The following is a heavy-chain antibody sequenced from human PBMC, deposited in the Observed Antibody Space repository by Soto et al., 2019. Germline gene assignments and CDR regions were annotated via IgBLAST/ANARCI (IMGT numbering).Heavy chain of an antibody. J-gene: IGHJ6*03. Sequence: QVQLVQSGAEVKKPGASVKVSCKASGYTFTSYAMHWVRQAPGQRLEWMGWINAGNGNTKYSQKFQGRVTITRDTSASTAYMELSSLRSEDTAVYYCAREGYYDMLTGYYRGVATRYYYMDVWGKGTTVTVSS. CDR1: GYTFTSYA. CDR2: INAGNGNT. V-gene: IGHV1-3*01. CDR3: AREGYYDMLTGYYRGVATRYYYMDV. D-gene: IGHD3-9*01.